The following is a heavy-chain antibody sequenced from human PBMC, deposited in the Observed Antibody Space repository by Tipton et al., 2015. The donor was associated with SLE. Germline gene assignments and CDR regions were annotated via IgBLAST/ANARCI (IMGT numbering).Heavy chain of an antibody. CDR2: MNPNSGDT. CDR1: GYIFTNYD. V-gene: IGHV1-8*01. J-gene: IGHJ6*02. CDR3: ARGPYPKYFYGMYV. D-gene: IGHD3-9*01. Sequence: QSGAEVKKPGASVKVSCKASGYIFTNYDINWVRQAPGQGLEWMGWMNPNSGDTGFAQKFQDRVTMTRNTSIKTAYMELSSLRSEDTAMYYCARGPYPKYFYGMYVWGQGTTVSVS.